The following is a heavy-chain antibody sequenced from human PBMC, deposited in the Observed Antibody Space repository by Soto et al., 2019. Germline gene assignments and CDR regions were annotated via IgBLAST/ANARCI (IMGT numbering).Heavy chain of an antibody. J-gene: IGHJ6*02. CDR2: IYYSAST. CDR3: ARDSRTPSGGMDV. V-gene: IGHV4-59*12. Sequence: PSETLSLTCTVSGGSISSYYWSWIRQPPGKDLEWIGGIYYSASTYYNPSLVSRLTISLDTSKNQFSLRLTSATAVDTAVYYCARDSRTPSGGMDVWGQGTTVTVSS. CDR1: GGSISSYY.